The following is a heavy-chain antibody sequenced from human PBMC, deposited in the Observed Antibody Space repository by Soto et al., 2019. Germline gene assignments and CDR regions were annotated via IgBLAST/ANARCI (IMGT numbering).Heavy chain of an antibody. D-gene: IGHD6-19*01. CDR3: ARYLAVALIDY. V-gene: IGHV1-18*01. CDR2: ISAYNGNT. J-gene: IGHJ4*02. CDR1: GYSFTSYG. Sequence: QVQLVQSGAEVKKPGASVKVSCKASGYSFTSYGISWVRQAPGQGLEWMGWISAYNGNTKYAQKLQCRVTMTTDTSTSTAYMELRSLRSYDTAVDYCARYLAVALIDYWGQGTLVTVSS.